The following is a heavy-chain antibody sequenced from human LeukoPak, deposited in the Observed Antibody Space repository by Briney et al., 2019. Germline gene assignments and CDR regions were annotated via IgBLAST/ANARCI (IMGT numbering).Heavy chain of an antibody. CDR2: LSGSGGST. Sequence: AGGPLRLSCAASGFTFSSYAISWVRQAPGEGLEWVSLLSGSGGSTYYADSVKGRFTISRDNSKNTLYLQMNSLRAEDTAVYYCARGEEYWGQGTLVTVSS. J-gene: IGHJ4*02. CDR1: GFTFSSYA. CDR3: ARGEEY. V-gene: IGHV3-23*01.